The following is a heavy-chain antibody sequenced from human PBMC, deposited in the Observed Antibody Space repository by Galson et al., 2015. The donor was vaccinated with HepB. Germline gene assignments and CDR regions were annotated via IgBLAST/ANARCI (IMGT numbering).Heavy chain of an antibody. V-gene: IGHV3-30-3*01. D-gene: IGHD1-26*01. Sequence: SLRLSCGASGFTLSSYAMHWFRQAPGKGLEWVAVISYDGSNKYYADSVKGRFTISRDNSKNTLYLQMNSLRAEDTAVYYCARVGWRELLREGVDYWGQGTLVTVSS. CDR2: ISYDGSNK. CDR3: ARVGWRELLREGVDY. J-gene: IGHJ4*02. CDR1: GFTLSSYA.